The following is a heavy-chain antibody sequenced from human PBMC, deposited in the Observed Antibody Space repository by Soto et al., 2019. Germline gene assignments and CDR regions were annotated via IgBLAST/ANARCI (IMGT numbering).Heavy chain of an antibody. J-gene: IGHJ4*02. V-gene: IGHV3-23*01. CDR3: ARKGPGTYFDY. CDR1: GFTFSSYA. D-gene: IGHD6-13*01. Sequence: GGSLRLSCAASGFTFSSYAMNWVRQASGKGLEWGSVISGSGDSTYYADSVKGRFTISRDNSKNTLYLQMNSLRAEDTAVYYCARKGPGTYFDYWGQGTMAT. CDR2: ISGSGDST.